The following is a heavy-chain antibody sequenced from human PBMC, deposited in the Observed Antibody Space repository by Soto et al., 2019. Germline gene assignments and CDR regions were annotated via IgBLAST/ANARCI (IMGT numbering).Heavy chain of an antibody. Sequence: SETLSLTCTVSGGSISSSSYYWSWIRQPPGKGLEWIGEINHSGSTNYNPSLKSRVTISMDTSKNQFSLKLSSVTAADTAVYYCARGSWNVRFDYWGQGTLVTVSS. J-gene: IGHJ4*02. V-gene: IGHV4-39*07. CDR3: ARGSWNVRFDY. CDR2: INHSGST. D-gene: IGHD1-1*01. CDR1: GGSISSSSYY.